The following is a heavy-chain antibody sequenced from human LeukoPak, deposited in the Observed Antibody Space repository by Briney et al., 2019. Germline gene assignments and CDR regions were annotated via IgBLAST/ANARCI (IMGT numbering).Heavy chain of an antibody. V-gene: IGHV3-21*01. J-gene: IGHJ4*02. CDR3: ARIKSQGVVVPLLRSTYYFDY. D-gene: IGHD2-21*01. CDR1: GFTFSSYS. Sequence: GGSLRLSCAASGFTFSSYSMNWVRQAPGKGLEWVSSISSSSSYIYYADSVKGRFTISRDTAKNSLYLQMNSLRAEGTAVYYCARIKSQGVVVPLLRSTYYFDYWGQGTLVTVSS. CDR2: ISSSSSYI.